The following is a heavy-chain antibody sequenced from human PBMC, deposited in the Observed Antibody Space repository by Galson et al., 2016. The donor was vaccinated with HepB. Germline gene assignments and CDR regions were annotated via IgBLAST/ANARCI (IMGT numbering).Heavy chain of an antibody. CDR1: WDSVSSNSAA. Sequence: CAISWDSVSSNSAAWYWISQSPSRGLEWLGRTYYRSKWYHDYAVSVKSRILINPDTSKNHVSLLLNSVTPEDTAVYYCARTKWGWFDPWGQGTLVTVSS. D-gene: IGHD2-8*01. J-gene: IGHJ5*02. CDR3: ARTKWGWFDP. V-gene: IGHV6-1*01. CDR2: TYYRSKWYH.